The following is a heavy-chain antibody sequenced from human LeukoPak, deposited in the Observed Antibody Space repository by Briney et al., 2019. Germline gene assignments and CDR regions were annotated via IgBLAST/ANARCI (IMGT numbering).Heavy chain of an antibody. V-gene: IGHV4-39*07. Sequence: SETLSLTCTVSGGSISSSSYYWGWIRQPPGKGLEWIGSIYYSGSTYYNPSLKSRVTISVDTSKNQFSLKLSSVTAADTAVYYCAAVGGSGSTLDYYYYGMDVWGQGTTVTVSS. D-gene: IGHD3-10*01. J-gene: IGHJ6*02. CDR2: IYYSGST. CDR1: GGSISSSSYY. CDR3: AAVGGSGSTLDYYYYGMDV.